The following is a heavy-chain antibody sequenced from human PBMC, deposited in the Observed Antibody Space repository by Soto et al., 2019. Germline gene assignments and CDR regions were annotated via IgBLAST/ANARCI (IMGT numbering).Heavy chain of an antibody. D-gene: IGHD4-4*01. CDR2: TYYRSRWYS. Sequence: PSQTLSLTCAISGDSVSSNGAAWNWIRQSPSRGLEWLGRTYYRSRWYSDYAPSVKSRITVNPDTSQNQFSLQLNSVTPEDTAIYYCEREHPGFHSAFDFWGQGTLVTVSS. CDR1: GDSVSSNGAA. J-gene: IGHJ4*02. V-gene: IGHV6-1*01. CDR3: EREHPGFHSAFDF.